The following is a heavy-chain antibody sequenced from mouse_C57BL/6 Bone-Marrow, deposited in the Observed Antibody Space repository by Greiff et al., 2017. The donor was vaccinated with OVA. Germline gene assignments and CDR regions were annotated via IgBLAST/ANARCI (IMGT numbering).Heavy chain of an antibody. CDR2: IYPRDGST. CDR3: ARDGNYWYFDV. J-gene: IGHJ1*03. Sequence: VQLQQSDAELVKPGASVKISCKVSGYTFTDHTIHWMKQRPEQGLEWIGYIYPRDGSTKYNEKFKGKATLTADKSSSTAYLQLNSLTSEDAAVYCCARDGNYWYFDVWGTGTTVTVSS. D-gene: IGHD2-1*01. V-gene: IGHV1-78*01. CDR1: GYTFTDHT.